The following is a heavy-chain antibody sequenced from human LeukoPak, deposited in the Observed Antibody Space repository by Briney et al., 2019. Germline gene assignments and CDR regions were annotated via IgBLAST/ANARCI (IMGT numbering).Heavy chain of an antibody. CDR2: ISSDEANK. D-gene: IGHD6-19*01. CDR3: ARDIRLYQRSGWYPLFDY. Sequence: GGSLRLSCAASGFPLNTYAMHWVRQAPGKGLGWVAVISSDEANKYYPDAVKGRFTISRDISKDPLYLQMNTLRAEDTAVYYCARDIRLYQRSGWYPLFDYWGQGNLGTVSS. V-gene: IGHV3-30-3*01. J-gene: IGHJ4*02. CDR1: GFPLNTYA.